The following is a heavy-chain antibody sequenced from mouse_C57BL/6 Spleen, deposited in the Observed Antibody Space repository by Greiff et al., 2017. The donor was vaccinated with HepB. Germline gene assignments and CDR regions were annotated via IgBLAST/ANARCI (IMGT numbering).Heavy chain of an antibody. J-gene: IGHJ1*03. CDR1: GYAFSSSW. Sequence: QVQLQQSGPELVKPGASVKISCKASGYAFSSSWMNWVKQRPGKGLEWIGRIYPGDGDTNYNGKFKGKATLTADKSSSTAYMQLSSLTSEDSAVYFCASYYYGSRRDWYFDVWGTGTTVTVSS. CDR2: IYPGDGDT. CDR3: ASYYYGSRRDWYFDV. V-gene: IGHV1-82*01. D-gene: IGHD1-1*01.